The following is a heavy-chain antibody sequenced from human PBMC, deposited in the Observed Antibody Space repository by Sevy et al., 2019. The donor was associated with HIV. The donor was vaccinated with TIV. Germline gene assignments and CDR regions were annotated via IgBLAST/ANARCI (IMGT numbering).Heavy chain of an antibody. CDR1: GGSFSGYY. J-gene: IGHJ5*02. CDR3: ARAPPVVVVPGAPSWFDP. D-gene: IGHD2-2*01. V-gene: IGHV4-34*01. CDR2: INHSGST. Sequence: SETLSLTCAVYGGSFSGYYWNWIRQTPGKGLEWIGEINHSGSTNYNPSLKSRVTISVDTSKTQSPLRLNSVTAADTAVYYCARAPPVVVVPGAPSWFDPWGQGTLVTVSS.